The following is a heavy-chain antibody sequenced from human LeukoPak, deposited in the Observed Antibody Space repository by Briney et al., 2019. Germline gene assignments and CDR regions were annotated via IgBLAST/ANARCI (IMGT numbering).Heavy chain of an antibody. J-gene: IGHJ4*02. D-gene: IGHD3-9*01. Sequence: SGILSLTCGVSGGFIINGKWWSWVRQPPGKGLEWIGEISHSGSPNYNPSLKGRLTISVDTAKNQFSLKLSSVTAADTAVYYCARDSIAGYSLSWWGQGTLVTVSS. CDR2: ISHSGSP. CDR1: GGFIINGKW. CDR3: ARDSIAGYSLSW. V-gene: IGHV4-4*02.